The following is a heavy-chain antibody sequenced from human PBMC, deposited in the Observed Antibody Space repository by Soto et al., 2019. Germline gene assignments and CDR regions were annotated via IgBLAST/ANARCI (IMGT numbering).Heavy chain of an antibody. J-gene: IGHJ4*02. Sequence: PWWSLRLSCSASVFTVSSNYMSWFHQAPGKGLEWVSVIYSGGSTYYAESVKGRFTISRDNSKNTLYLQMNSLRAEDTAVYYCARETGLSGPSDYWGQGTLVTVSS. CDR1: VFTVSSNY. D-gene: IGHD5-12*01. V-gene: IGHV3-53*01. CDR2: IYSGGST. CDR3: ARETGLSGPSDY.